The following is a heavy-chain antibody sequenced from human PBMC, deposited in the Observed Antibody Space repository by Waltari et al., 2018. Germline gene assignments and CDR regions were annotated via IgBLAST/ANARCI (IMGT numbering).Heavy chain of an antibody. CDR1: GFRFSSFA. CDR2: ISSDGSYE. V-gene: IGHV3-30*03. J-gene: IGHJ4*02. D-gene: IGHD3-16*01. Sequence: QVQLVESGGGVVQPGGSLRLSCAASGFRFSSFAMHWVRQTPDQGRGWAAFISSDGSYEYYGDAVKGRFTISRDNSNNILYLQINNLRPDDTAVYYCASGLRTVRGIMNIGFDYWGQGALVTVSS. CDR3: ASGLRTVRGIMNIGFDY.